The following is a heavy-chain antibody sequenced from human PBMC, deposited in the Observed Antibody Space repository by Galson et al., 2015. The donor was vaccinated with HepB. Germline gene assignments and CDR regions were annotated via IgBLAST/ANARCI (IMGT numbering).Heavy chain of an antibody. CDR1: GFIFTAFY. Sequence: SVKVSCKASGFIFTAFYMHWVRQAPGRGLEWMGIIQPSGGNTTYAQKFQGRLTMTRDTSTSTIFMELSNLGSEDTAMYYCARELGYCHKDTCLDIDFWGQGTLVTVSS. CDR2: IQPSGGNT. D-gene: IGHD2-15*01. CDR3: ARELGYCHKDTCLDIDF. J-gene: IGHJ4*02. V-gene: IGHV1-46*03.